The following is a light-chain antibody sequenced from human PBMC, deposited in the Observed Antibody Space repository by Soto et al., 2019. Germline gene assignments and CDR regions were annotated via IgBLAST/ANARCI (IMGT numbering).Light chain of an antibody. CDR3: SSYASSSTQV. Sequence: QSALTQPASVSGSPGQSITISCTGTSSDVGVYDYVSWYQQHPGKAPKLMIFEVSHRPSGISNRFSGSKSGNTASLTISGLQAEDEADYYCSSYASSSTQVFGGGTKLTVL. CDR1: SSDVGVYDY. CDR2: EVS. V-gene: IGLV2-14*01. J-gene: IGLJ2*01.